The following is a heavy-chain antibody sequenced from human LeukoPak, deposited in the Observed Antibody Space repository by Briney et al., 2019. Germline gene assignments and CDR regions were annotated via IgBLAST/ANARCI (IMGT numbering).Heavy chain of an antibody. V-gene: IGHV3-21*01. CDR3: ARDLVEMAAYWYFDL. J-gene: IGHJ2*01. CDR2: ISSSGSYI. CDR1: GFTFSSYN. D-gene: IGHD5-24*01. Sequence: EGSLRLSCAPSGFTFSSYNMNWVRQAPGQGLESVSSISSSGSYIYYADSVKGRFTISRDNAKNSLYLQMNSLRAEDTAVYYCARDLVEMAAYWYFDLWGRGTLVTVSS.